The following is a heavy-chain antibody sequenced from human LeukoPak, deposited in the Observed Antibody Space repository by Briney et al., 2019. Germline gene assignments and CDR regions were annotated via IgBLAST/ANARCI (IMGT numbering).Heavy chain of an antibody. CDR3: ARGTIFGVVIISYYFEY. CDR2: INHSGST. J-gene: IGHJ4*02. V-gene: IGHV4-34*01. D-gene: IGHD3-3*01. CDR1: GGSFSGYY. Sequence: PSETLSLTCAVYGGSFSGYYWSWIRQPPGKGLEWIGEINHSGSTNYNPSLKSRVTISVDTSKNQFSLKLSSVTAADTAVYYCARGTIFGVVIISYYFEYWGQGTLVTVSS.